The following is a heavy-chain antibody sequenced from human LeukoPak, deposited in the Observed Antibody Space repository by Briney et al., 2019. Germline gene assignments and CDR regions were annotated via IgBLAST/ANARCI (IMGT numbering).Heavy chain of an antibody. CDR2: IYPGDSDT. CDR3: ARPHYDSSGYEFDY. D-gene: IGHD3-22*01. CDR1: GYSFSTYW. Sequence: GASLKISCKGSGYSFSTYWIGWVRPMPGKGLEWMGIIYPGDSDTRYSPSFQGQVTISADKSISTAYLQWSSLKASDTAMYYCARPHYDSSGYEFDYWGQGTLVTVSS. J-gene: IGHJ4*02. V-gene: IGHV5-51*01.